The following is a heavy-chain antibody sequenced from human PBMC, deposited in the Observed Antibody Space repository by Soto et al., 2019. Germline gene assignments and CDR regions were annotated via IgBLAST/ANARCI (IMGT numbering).Heavy chain of an antibody. D-gene: IGHD2-21*02. CDR3: AAELYSCGDCCHFDY. Sequence: QVQVVQSGPEVRNPGTSVKVSCKTSGFTFTNSAVQWVRQARGQRLEWIGWIGVGRGNTNCLQSLRGRLTITRDTATGTAYMELSGLRSEDTAIYYCAAELYSCGDCCHFDYWGQGTLVTVSS. CDR2: IGVGRGNT. J-gene: IGHJ4*02. V-gene: IGHV1-58*01. CDR1: GFTFTNSA.